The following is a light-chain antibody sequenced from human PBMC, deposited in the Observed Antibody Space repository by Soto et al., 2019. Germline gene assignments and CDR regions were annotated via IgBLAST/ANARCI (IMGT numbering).Light chain of an antibody. CDR3: QQYGRSPTT. Sequence: EIVLTQSPGTLSLSPGERATLSCRASQSVSSSYLAWYQQKPGQAPRLLIYGASSRATGIPDRFSGSGSGTDFTLTISRLEPEDFAVYSCQQYGRSPTTFGQGTKVDI. J-gene: IGKJ1*01. V-gene: IGKV3-20*01. CDR1: QSVSSSY. CDR2: GAS.